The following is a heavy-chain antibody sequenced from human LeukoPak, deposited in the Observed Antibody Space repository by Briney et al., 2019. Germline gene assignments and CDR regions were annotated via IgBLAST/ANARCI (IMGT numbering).Heavy chain of an antibody. D-gene: IGHD6-19*01. Sequence: PGGSLRLSCTASGFTFGDYAMSWVRQAPGKGLEWVGFIRSKAYGGTTEYAASVKGRFTISRDDSKSIAYLQMNSLKTEDTAVYYCTRSTLGVVAVAGPFDYWGQGTLVTVSS. CDR3: TRSTLGVVAVAGPFDY. V-gene: IGHV3-49*04. CDR2: IRSKAYGGTT. J-gene: IGHJ4*02. CDR1: GFTFGDYA.